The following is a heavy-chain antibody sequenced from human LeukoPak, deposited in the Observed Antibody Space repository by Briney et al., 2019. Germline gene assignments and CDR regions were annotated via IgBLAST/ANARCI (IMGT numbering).Heavy chain of an antibody. CDR2: IYYSGST. Sequence: SETLSLTCTVSGGSISSSSYYWGWIRQPPGKGLEWIGSIYYSGSTYYNLSLKSRVTISVDTSKNQFSLKLSSVTAADTAVYYCARWGQVFRYFDWLDYWGQGTLVTVSS. J-gene: IGHJ4*02. CDR3: ARWGQVFRYFDWLDY. V-gene: IGHV4-39*01. D-gene: IGHD3-9*01. CDR1: GGSISSSSYY.